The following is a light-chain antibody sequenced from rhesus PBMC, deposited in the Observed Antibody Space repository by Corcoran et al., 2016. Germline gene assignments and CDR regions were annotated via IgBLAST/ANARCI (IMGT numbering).Light chain of an antibody. V-gene: IGKV1-25*01. CDR1: QGMSNN. CDR3: QHGYGTPYS. Sequence: DIQMTQSPSSLSASVGDRVTITCQASQGMSNNLAGYQQKPGKVPKLLIYKASTLKSGVPSRFRGIGSGTVFTLTISSLQPEDFATYYCQHGYGTPYSFGQGTKVEIK. J-gene: IGKJ2*01. CDR2: KAS.